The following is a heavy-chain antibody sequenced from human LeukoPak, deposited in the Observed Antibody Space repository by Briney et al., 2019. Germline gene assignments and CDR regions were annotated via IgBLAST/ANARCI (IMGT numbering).Heavy chain of an antibody. CDR1: GFTFSSYW. D-gene: IGHD3-10*01. J-gene: IGHJ5*02. Sequence: GGSLRLSCAASGFTFSSYWMSWVRQAPGKGLEWVANIKQDGSEKYYVDPVKGRFTISRDNAKNSLYLQMNSLRAEDTAVYYCARQAGVRGVNRNRWFDPWGQGTLVTVSS. CDR3: ARQAGVRGVNRNRWFDP. CDR2: IKQDGSEK. V-gene: IGHV3-7*01.